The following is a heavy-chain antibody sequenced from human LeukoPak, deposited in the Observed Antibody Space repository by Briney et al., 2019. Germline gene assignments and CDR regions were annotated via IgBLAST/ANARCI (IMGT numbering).Heavy chain of an antibody. CDR2: IIPIFGTA. D-gene: IGHD5-24*01. V-gene: IGHV1-69*13. Sequence: ASVKVSCKASGGTFSSYAISWVRQAPGQGLEWMGGIIPIFGTANYAQKFQGRVTITADESTSTAYMELSSLRSEDTAVYYCASLRRLQLPDYYYYMDVWGKGTTVTVSS. J-gene: IGHJ6*03. CDR3: ASLRRLQLPDYYYYMDV. CDR1: GGTFSSYA.